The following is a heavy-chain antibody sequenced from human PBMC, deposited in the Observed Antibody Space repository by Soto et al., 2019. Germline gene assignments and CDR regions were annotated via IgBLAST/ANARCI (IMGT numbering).Heavy chain of an antibody. CDR3: ATDLLLHGMDI. CDR2: FDREVGEA. V-gene: IGHV1-24*01. CDR1: GYSLSRLS. Sequence: QVQLVQSGAEVKKPGASVKVSRKASGYSLSRLSVHWVRQAPGKGLEWMGVFDREVGEAIYAQKFQDRVTMTADTSTDTAYMDLNSLRSDDTAVYYCATDLLLHGMDIWGQGTTVTVSS. J-gene: IGHJ6*02.